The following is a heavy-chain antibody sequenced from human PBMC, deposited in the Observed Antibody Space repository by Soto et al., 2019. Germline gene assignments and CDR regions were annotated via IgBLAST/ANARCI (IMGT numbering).Heavy chain of an antibody. CDR2: INHSGST. CDR3: ARGGNGGSCYSVDFSCWFDP. D-gene: IGHD2-15*01. V-gene: IGHV4-34*01. CDR1: GGSFSGYY. J-gene: IGHJ5*02. Sequence: SETLSLTCAVYGGSFSGYYWSWIRQPPGKGLEWIGEINHSGSTNYNPSLKSRVTISVDTSKNQFSLKLSSVTAADTAVYYCARGGNGGSCYSVDFSCWFDPRGQGTLVTSPQ.